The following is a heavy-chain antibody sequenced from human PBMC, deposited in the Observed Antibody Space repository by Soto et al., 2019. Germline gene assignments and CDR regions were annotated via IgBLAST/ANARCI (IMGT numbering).Heavy chain of an antibody. D-gene: IGHD3-10*01. Sequence: QLQLQESGPGLVKPSEPLSLTCTVSGGSISSYYRSWIRQPAGQGLEWIGRIYTSGSTNYHPSLKSRVTMSVDTSKHQFSRQLSSVTAADTALYCCARSRFRCRGGMDVWGQGTTVTVSS. CDR1: GGSISSYY. CDR3: ARSRFRCRGGMDV. V-gene: IGHV4-4*07. J-gene: IGHJ6*02. CDR2: IYTSGST.